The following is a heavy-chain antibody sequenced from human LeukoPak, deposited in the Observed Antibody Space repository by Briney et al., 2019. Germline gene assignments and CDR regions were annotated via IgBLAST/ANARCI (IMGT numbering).Heavy chain of an antibody. J-gene: IGHJ5*02. Sequence: PSETLSLTCTVSGGSISSGSYYWRWIRQPAGKGLEWIGRIYTSGSTNYNPSLKSRVTISVDTSKNQFSLKLSSVTAADTAVYYCARGDGDYDFWSGYGNHNWFDPWGQGTLVTVSS. CDR3: ARGDGDYDFWSGYGNHNWFDP. D-gene: IGHD3-3*01. CDR1: GGSISSGSYY. CDR2: IYTSGST. V-gene: IGHV4-61*02.